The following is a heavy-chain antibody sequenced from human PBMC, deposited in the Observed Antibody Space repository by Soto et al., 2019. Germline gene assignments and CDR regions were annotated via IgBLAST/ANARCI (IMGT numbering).Heavy chain of an antibody. D-gene: IGHD6-6*01. CDR1: GFTFSSYA. CDR3: AKDLGIAARLFPPFDY. J-gene: IGHJ4*02. V-gene: IGHV3-23*01. CDR2: ISGSGGST. Sequence: PGGSLRLSCAASGFTFSSYAMSWVRQAPGKGLEWVSAISGSGGSTYYADSVKGRFTISRDNSKNTLYLQMNSLRAEDTAVYYCAKDLGIAARLFPPFDYWGQGTLVTVSS.